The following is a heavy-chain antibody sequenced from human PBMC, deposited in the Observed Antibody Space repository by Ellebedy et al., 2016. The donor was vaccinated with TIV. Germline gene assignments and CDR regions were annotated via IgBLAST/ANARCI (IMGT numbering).Heavy chain of an antibody. J-gene: IGHJ4*02. CDR3: ASLPDYRVGFVDAPMVWGH. D-gene: IGHD3-10*01. V-gene: IGHV4-4*02. Sequence: SETLSLTCAVSGDSISRSNWWSWVRQPPGKGLEWIGEIYHTGSTNYNPSLKSRVTISVDKSKNQFSLKLTSVTAADPAIYYCASLPDYRVGFVDAPMVWGHWGQGTLVTVSS. CDR2: IYHTGST. CDR1: GDSISRSNW.